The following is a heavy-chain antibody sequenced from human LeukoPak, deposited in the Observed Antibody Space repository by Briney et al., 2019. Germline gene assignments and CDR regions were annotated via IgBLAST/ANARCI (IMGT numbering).Heavy chain of an antibody. CDR1: GFTFSSYG. Sequence: GGSLRLSCAASGFTFSSYGMHWVRQAPGKGLEWVAVISYDGSNKYYADSVKGRFTISRDNSKNTLYLQMNSLRAEDTAVYYCAKDTSDYGGNWSFDYWVQGTLVTVSS. CDR2: ISYDGSNK. J-gene: IGHJ4*02. D-gene: IGHD4-23*01. CDR3: AKDTSDYGGNWSFDY. V-gene: IGHV3-30*18.